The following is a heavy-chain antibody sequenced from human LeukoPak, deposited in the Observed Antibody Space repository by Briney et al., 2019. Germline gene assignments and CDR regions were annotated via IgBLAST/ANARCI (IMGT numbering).Heavy chain of an antibody. Sequence: PGGSLRLSCAASGFTFDDYGMSWVRQAPGKGLEWVSGINWNGGSTGYADSVKGRLTISRDNAKNSLYLQMNSLRAEDTALYYCARDYAIYDSSGYYYSDYFDYWGQGTLVTVSS. CDR3: ARDYAIYDSSGYYYSDYFDY. CDR1: GFTFDDYG. V-gene: IGHV3-20*04. J-gene: IGHJ4*02. CDR2: INWNGGST. D-gene: IGHD3-22*01.